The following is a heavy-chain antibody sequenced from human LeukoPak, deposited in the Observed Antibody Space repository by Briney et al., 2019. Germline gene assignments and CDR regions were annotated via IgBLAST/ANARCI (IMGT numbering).Heavy chain of an antibody. CDR1: GFTVSSNY. CDR2: IYSGGST. D-gene: IGHD3-22*01. Sequence: GGSLRLSCAASGFTVSSNYMSWVRQAPGKGLEWVSVIYSGGSTYYADSVKGRFTISRDNSKNTLYLQMNSLRAEDTAVYYCASGRRLGYYDSSGSFDYWGQGTLVTVSS. J-gene: IGHJ4*02. CDR3: ASGRRLGYYDSSGSFDY. V-gene: IGHV3-53*01.